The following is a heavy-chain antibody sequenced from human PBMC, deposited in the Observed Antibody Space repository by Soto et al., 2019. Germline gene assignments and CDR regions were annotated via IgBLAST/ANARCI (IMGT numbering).Heavy chain of an antibody. CDR1: GYSFTNYW. Sequence: GEPMKVSCKGSGYSFTNYWIACVSQMPGKGLEWMGIIYPGDSDTRYSPSFQGQVTISADKSISTAYLQWSSLKASDTAMYYCARHFARRDTAMVMYYYYGMDVWGQGTTVTVS. CDR3: ARHFARRDTAMVMYYYYGMDV. V-gene: IGHV5-51*01. J-gene: IGHJ6*02. CDR2: IYPGDSDT. D-gene: IGHD5-18*01.